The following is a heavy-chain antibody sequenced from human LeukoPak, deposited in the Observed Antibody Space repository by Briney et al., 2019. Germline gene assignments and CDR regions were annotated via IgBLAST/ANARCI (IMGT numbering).Heavy chain of an antibody. CDR3: ASARRYCSGGSCYITIFDS. D-gene: IGHD2-15*01. CDR2: INPNSGDT. J-gene: IGHJ4*02. V-gene: IGHV1-2*02. CDR1: GYTFTGYY. Sequence: ASVKVSCKASGYTFTGYYMHWVRQAPGQGLEWMGWINPNSGDTIYAQKFQGRVTMTRDTSISTAYMELSRLRSDDTAVYYCASARRYCSGGSCYITIFDSWGQGTLVTVSS.